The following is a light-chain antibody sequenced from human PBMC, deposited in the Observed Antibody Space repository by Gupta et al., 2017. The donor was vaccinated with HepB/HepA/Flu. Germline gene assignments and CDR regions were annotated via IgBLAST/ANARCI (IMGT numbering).Light chain of an antibody. CDR2: DNN. CDR1: SSNIGNNY. J-gene: IGLJ2*01. Sequence: QSVLTQPPSVSAAPGQKVTIPCSGSSSNIGNNYVSWYQQLPGTAPKLLIYDNNKRPSGIPDRFSGSTSGTSATLGITGLQTGDEADYYCGAWDTSLSAGVFGGGTKLTVL. CDR3: GAWDTSLSAGV. V-gene: IGLV1-51*01.